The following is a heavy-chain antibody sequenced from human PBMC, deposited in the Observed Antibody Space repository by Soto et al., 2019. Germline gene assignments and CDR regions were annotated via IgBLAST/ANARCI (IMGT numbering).Heavy chain of an antibody. V-gene: IGHV4-34*01. D-gene: IGHD3-9*01. CDR3: ARRSSDYDILTGYYHFDY. Sequence: ETLSLTCAVYGGSFIVYYWSWIRQPPGKGLEWIGEINHSGSTNYNPSLKSRVTISVDTSKNQFSLKLSSVTAADTAVYYCARRSSDYDILTGYYHFDYWGQGTLVTVSS. CDR2: INHSGST. CDR1: GGSFIVYY. J-gene: IGHJ4*02.